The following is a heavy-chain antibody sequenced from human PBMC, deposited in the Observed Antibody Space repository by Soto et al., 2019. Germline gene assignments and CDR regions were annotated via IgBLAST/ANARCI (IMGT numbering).Heavy chain of an antibody. Sequence: EVRLVESGGGLIQPGGSLTVSCAASGFSVSDNYMSWVRQPPGKGLEWVSVIYRGGTIFYADSVKGRFIISRDSSKNTMYLQMNTLRGEDTATYYCARVSCSSGGCYPDWYFYLWGRGTLVTVSS. CDR2: IYRGGTI. CDR3: ARVSCSSGGCYPDWYFYL. J-gene: IGHJ2*01. CDR1: GFSVSDNY. V-gene: IGHV3-53*01. D-gene: IGHD2-15*01.